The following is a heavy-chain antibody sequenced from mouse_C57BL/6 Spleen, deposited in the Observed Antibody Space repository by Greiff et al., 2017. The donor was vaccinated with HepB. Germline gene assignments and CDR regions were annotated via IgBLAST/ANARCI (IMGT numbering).Heavy chain of an antibody. J-gene: IGHJ1*03. CDR2: INYDGSST. CDR3: ARDPTTVVAEDWYFDV. V-gene: IGHV5-16*01. CDR1: GFTFSDYY. D-gene: IGHD1-1*01. Sequence: EVKVVESEGGLVQPGSSMKLSCTASGFTFSDYYMAWVRQVPEKGLEWVANINYDGSSTYYLDSLKSRFIISRDNAKNILYLQMSSLKSEDTATYYCARDPTTVVAEDWYFDVWGTGTTVTVSS.